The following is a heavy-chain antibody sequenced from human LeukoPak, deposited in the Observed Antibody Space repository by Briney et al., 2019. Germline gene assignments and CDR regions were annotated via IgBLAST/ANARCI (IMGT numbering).Heavy chain of an antibody. CDR3: ARGSSYRSTFDY. Sequence: ASVKVSCKASGYTFTSYDINWVRQATGQGREWMGWMNPNSGNTGYAQKFQGRVTITRNTSISTAYMELSSLRSEDTAVYYCARGSSYRSTFDYWGQGTLVTVSS. V-gene: IGHV1-8*01. CDR1: GYTFTSYD. J-gene: IGHJ4*02. CDR2: MNPNSGNT. D-gene: IGHD6-13*01.